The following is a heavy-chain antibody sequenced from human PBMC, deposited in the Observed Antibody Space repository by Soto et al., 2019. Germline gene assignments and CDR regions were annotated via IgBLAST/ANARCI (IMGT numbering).Heavy chain of an antibody. V-gene: IGHV3-23*01. J-gene: IGHJ4*02. D-gene: IGHD2-21*01. CDR3: ADILWGGRDYFAY. CDR2: ISGSGATT. Sequence: EVQLLASGGGLVQPGGSLRLSCAASGFIFSTYAMSWVRQAPGKGLEWIAAISGSGATTSYADSVRGRFTISRDNSKNTLYLQMNSLTVEDTAVYYCADILWGGRDYFAYWGQGTLATVST. CDR1: GFIFSTYA.